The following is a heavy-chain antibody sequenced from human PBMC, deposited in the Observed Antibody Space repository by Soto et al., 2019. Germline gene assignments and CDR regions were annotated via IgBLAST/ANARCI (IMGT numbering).Heavy chain of an antibody. V-gene: IGHV3-53*01. Sequence: EVQLVESGGGLIPPGGSLRLSCAASGFLVNSAYMTWVRQAPGKGLEWLSMINSDGSTLYAESVKGRFTISRDNSKNRLGLQMNSLRAEDTARYYCARSGYSFAWGYWGQGTLVIVTS. CDR3: ARSGYSFAWGY. J-gene: IGHJ4*02. D-gene: IGHD5-18*01. CDR1: GFLVNSAY. CDR2: INSDGST.